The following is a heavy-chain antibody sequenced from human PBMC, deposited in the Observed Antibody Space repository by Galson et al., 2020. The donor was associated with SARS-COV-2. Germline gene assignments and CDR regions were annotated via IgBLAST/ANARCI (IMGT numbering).Heavy chain of an antibody. CDR1: GGSISSSSYY. CDR2: IYYSESN. D-gene: IGHD3-9*01. CDR3: ARQILTGYYSFYYFYY. J-gene: IGHJ4*02. Sequence: SETLSLTCTVSGGSISSSSYYWGWIRQPPGEGLEWIGSIYYSESNYYNPSLTSRVTMSVDTSKNQFSLKLSSVTAADTAVYYCARQILTGYYSFYYFYYWGQGTLVTVSS. V-gene: IGHV4-39*01.